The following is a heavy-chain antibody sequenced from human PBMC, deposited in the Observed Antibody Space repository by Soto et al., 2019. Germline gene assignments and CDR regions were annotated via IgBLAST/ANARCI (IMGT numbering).Heavy chain of an antibody. Sequence: ASVKVSCKASGYTFTSYGISWVRQAPGQGLEWMGWISAYNGNTNYAQKLQGRVTMTTDTSTSTAYMELRSLRSDDTAVYYCARDRIGVEIQMATGRIWFDPWGQGTLVNVSS. D-gene: IGHD5-12*01. CDR1: GYTFTSYG. CDR2: ISAYNGNT. J-gene: IGHJ5*02. CDR3: ARDRIGVEIQMATGRIWFDP. V-gene: IGHV1-18*01.